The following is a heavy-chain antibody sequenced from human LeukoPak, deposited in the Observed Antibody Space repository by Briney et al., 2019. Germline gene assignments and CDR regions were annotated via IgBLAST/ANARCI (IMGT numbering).Heavy chain of an antibody. CDR2: INHSGST. J-gene: IGHJ4*02. D-gene: IGHD3-22*01. Sequence: PSETLSPTCAVYGGSFSGYYWSWIRQPPGKGLEWIGEINHSGSTNYNPSLKSRVTISVDTSKNQFSLKLSSVTAADTAVYYCARQTRRKYYDSSGYYTFDYWGQGTLVTVSS. V-gene: IGHV4-34*01. CDR1: GGSFSGYY. CDR3: ARQTRRKYYDSSGYYTFDY.